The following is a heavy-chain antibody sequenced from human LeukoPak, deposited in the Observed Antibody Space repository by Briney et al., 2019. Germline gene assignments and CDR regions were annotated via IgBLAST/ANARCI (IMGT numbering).Heavy chain of an antibody. Sequence: GGSLRLSCAASGFTFDDYAMHWVRQAPGKGLEWVSGISWNSGSIGYADSVKGRFTISRDNAKNSLYLQMNSLRAEDTALYYCAKDSSGYLDAFDIWGQGTMVTVSS. D-gene: IGHD3-22*01. CDR1: GFTFDDYA. J-gene: IGHJ3*02. CDR3: AKDSSGYLDAFDI. V-gene: IGHV3-9*01. CDR2: ISWNSGSI.